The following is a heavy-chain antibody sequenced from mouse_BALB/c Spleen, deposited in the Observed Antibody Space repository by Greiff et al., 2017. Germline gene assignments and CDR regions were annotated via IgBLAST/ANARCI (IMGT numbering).Heavy chain of an antibody. Sequence: EVKLQESGGGLVKPGGSLKLSCAASGFTFSSFGMHWVRQAPEKGLEWVAYISSGSSTIYYADTVKGRFTISRDNPKNTLFLQMTSLRSEDTAMYYCARRDGYEYAMDYWGQGTSVTVSS. CDR3: ARRDGYEYAMDY. D-gene: IGHD2-2*01. J-gene: IGHJ4*01. V-gene: IGHV5-17*02. CDR2: ISSGSSTI. CDR1: GFTFSSFG.